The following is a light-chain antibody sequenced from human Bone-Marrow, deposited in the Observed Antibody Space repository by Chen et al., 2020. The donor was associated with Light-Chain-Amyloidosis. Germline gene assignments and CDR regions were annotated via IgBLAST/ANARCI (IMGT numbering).Light chain of an antibody. CDR3: QVWDRSSDRPV. J-gene: IGLJ3*02. V-gene: IGLV3-21*02. CDR2: DVS. CDR1: NIGSTS. Sequence: SYVLTQTSSVSVAPGQTVTIACGGNNIGSTSVHWYQRTPGQAPLLVVYDVSDRPSGIPERLSGYNSGNTATLTISWVEAGDEADYYCQVWDRSSDRPVFGGGTKLTVL.